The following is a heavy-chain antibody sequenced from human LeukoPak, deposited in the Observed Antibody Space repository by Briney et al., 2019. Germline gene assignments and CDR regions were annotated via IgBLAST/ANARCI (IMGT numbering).Heavy chain of an antibody. V-gene: IGHV5-10-1*01. CDR1: AYSFTTFW. CDR3: ATSSGNNPFDF. J-gene: IGHJ4*02. D-gene: IGHD1-14*01. Sequence: GESLKISCKASAYSFTTFWISWVRQMPGKGPEWMGRITPSDSYTNYSPSFRGHVTISADKSITTAYLQWSSLRASDTAMYYCATSSGNNPFDFWGQGTLVTVSS. CDR2: ITPSDSYT.